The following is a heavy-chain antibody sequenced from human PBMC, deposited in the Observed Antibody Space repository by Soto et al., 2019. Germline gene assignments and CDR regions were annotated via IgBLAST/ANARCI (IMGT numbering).Heavy chain of an antibody. V-gene: IGHV1-69*02. J-gene: IGHJ6*03. CDR3: ARQLVRDDFYYYYHMDV. Sequence: QVPLVQSGAEVKKPGSSVKVSCKAAGGTFSNSTINWVRQAPGQGLEWMGRIIPILDITNHAQRFQGRVTITADKSTTTAYMELSSLTSEDTAVYYCARQLVRDDFYYYYHMDVWGTGTTVTVSS. CDR2: IIPILDIT. D-gene: IGHD6-19*01. CDR1: GGTFSNST.